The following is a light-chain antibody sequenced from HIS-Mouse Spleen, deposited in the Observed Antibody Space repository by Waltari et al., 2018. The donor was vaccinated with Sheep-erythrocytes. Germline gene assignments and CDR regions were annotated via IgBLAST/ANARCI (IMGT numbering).Light chain of an antibody. CDR3: QQLNSYPHT. J-gene: IGKJ2*01. CDR2: DAS. CDR1: QDISNS. Sequence: DIQMTQSPSSLSASVGDRVTITCQASQDISNSLNWYQQKPGKAPKLLIYDASNLDTGVPSRFSGSGSGTDFTFTISSLQPEDIATYYCQQLNSYPHTFGQGTKLEIK. V-gene: IGKV1-33*01.